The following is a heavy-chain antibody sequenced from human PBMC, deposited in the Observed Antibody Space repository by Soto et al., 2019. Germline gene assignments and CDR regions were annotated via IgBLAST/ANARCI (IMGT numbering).Heavy chain of an antibody. CDR2: MNPNSGNT. Sequence: VSVKVSCKASGYTFTSYDINWVRQATGQGLEWMGWMNPNSGNTGYAQKFQGRVTMTRNTSISTAYMELNSLRAEDTAVYYCANDKAPQHYYYYYGMDVWGQGTTVTVSS. V-gene: IGHV1-8*01. J-gene: IGHJ6*02. CDR3: ANDKAPQHYYYYYGMDV. D-gene: IGHD3-22*01. CDR1: GYTFTSYD.